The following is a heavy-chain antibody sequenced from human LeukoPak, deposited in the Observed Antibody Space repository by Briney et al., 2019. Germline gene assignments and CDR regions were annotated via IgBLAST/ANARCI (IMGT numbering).Heavy chain of an antibody. V-gene: IGHV1-2*02. CDR3: ARGAEAETSPLDY. CDR2: INPKTGAA. Sequence: ASVEVSCKASGYIFSDYYMHWVRQAPGQGLEWLGWINPKTGAADYAQQFRGRITMTRDTSINTDYMEMKRVTSDDTAVYYCARGAEAETSPLDYWGQGTLVTVSS. J-gene: IGHJ4*02. CDR1: GYIFSDYY. D-gene: IGHD6-13*01.